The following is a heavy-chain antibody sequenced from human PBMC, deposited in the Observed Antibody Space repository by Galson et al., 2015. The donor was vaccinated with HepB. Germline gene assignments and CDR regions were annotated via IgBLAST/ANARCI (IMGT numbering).Heavy chain of an antibody. CDR1: GFTFSGSA. D-gene: IGHD2-15*01. Sequence: SLRLSCAASGFTFSGSAIHWVRQSSGKGLEWVGRIRVKANNYATAYGASMKGWFTISRDDSKNTAYLQMDSLKPDDTAVYYCRLGYCTGGSCSSGSKVDHWGQGTLVIVSS. CDR3: RLGYCTGGSCSSGSKVDH. V-gene: IGHV3-73*01. CDR2: IRVKANNYAT. J-gene: IGHJ4*02.